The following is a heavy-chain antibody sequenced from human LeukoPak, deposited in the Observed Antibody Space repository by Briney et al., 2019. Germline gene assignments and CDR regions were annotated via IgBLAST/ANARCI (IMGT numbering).Heavy chain of an antibody. CDR1: GFTFSSYW. Sequence: GGSLRLSCAASGFTFSSYWMHWVRQAPGKGLVWVSRINSDGSSTNYAGFVKGRFTISRDNAKNTLYLQMNSLRAEDTAVYYCATPTRPYLFDCWGQGTLVTVSS. CDR2: INSDGSST. J-gene: IGHJ4*02. CDR3: ATPTRPYLFDC. D-gene: IGHD1-1*01. V-gene: IGHV3-74*01.